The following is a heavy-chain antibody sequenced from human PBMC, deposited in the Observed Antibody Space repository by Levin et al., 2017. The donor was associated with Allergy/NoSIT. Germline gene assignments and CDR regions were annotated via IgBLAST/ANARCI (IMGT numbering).Heavy chain of an antibody. CDR1: GFTFSSYW. Sequence: GGSLRLSCTASGFTFSSYWMSWVRQAPGKGLEWVANIKQDGSEKYYVDSVKGRFTISRDNAKNSLYLQMNTLRAEDTAVYYCARDSAWTGGWYYFFDYWGQGTLVTVSS. D-gene: IGHD6-19*01. CDR3: ARDSAWTGGWYYFFDY. J-gene: IGHJ4*02. V-gene: IGHV3-7*01. CDR2: IKQDGSEK.